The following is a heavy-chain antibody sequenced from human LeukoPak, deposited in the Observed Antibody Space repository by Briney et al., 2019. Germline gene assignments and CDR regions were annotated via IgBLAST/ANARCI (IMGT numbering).Heavy chain of an antibody. CDR2: ISSNGGST. D-gene: IGHD1-26*01. J-gene: IGHJ4*02. CDR1: GFTFSSYA. CDR3: ARVQEQTWELLGYFDY. V-gene: IGHV3-64*01. Sequence: GGSLILSCAASGFTFSSYAMHWVRQAPGKGLEYVSAISSNGGSTYYANSVKGRFTISRDDSKNTLYLQMGSLRAEDMAVYYCARVQEQTWELLGYFDYWGQGTLVTVSS.